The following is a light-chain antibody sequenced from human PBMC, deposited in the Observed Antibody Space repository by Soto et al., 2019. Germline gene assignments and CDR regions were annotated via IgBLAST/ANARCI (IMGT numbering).Light chain of an antibody. Sequence: EFVLTQSPGTLSLSPGERATLSCRASQTVRNNYLAWYQQKPGQAPTLLIYDASSRATGIPDRFSGGGSGTDFTLTISRLEPEDFAVYYCQQCSSYPLTFGGGTKVEIK. CDR1: QTVRNNY. J-gene: IGKJ4*01. V-gene: IGKV3-20*01. CDR3: QQCSSYPLT. CDR2: DAS.